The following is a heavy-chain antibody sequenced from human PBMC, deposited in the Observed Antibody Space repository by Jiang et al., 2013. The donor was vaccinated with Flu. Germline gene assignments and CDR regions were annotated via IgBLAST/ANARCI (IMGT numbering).Heavy chain of an antibody. V-gene: IGHV4-4*02. CDR3: ARRGGLFRDQTAAAGSDDYYYYMDV. CDR1: GVPISSSNW. Sequence: GLVNPSGTLSLTCTVSGVPISSSNWWNWVRQAPGKGLEWIGEIFHTGSTNYKPSLRSRVTMSVDKSKNQFSLSLTSVTAADTAVFFCARRGGLFRDQTAAAGSDDYYYYMDVWGRGTTVTVSS. J-gene: IGHJ6*03. CDR2: IFHTGST. D-gene: IGHD6-13*01.